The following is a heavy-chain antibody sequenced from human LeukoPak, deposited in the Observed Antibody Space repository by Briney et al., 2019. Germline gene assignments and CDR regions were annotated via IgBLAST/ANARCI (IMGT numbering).Heavy chain of an antibody. Sequence: ASVKVSFKASGYTFTSYDINWVRQATGQGLEWMGWMNPNSGNTGYAHKFQGRVTMTSNTSISTAYMELSSLGSEDTAVYYCAIQVGGYYYYGMDVWGQGTTVTVSS. CDR3: AIQVGGYYYYGMDV. J-gene: IGHJ6*02. D-gene: IGHD2-15*01. CDR1: GYTFTSYD. V-gene: IGHV1-8*01. CDR2: MNPNSGNT.